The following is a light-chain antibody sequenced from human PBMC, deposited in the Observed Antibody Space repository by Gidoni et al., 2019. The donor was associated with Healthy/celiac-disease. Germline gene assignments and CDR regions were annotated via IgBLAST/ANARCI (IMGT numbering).Light chain of an antibody. Sequence: QSALTQPASVSGSPGQSITISCTGTSSDAGGYNSVSWYQQHPGKAPKLMIYEVSNRPSGVSNRFSGSKSGNTASLTISVLQAEDEADYYCSSYTSSSTVVFGGGTKLTVL. CDR2: EVS. CDR3: SSYTSSSTVV. CDR1: SSDAGGYNS. V-gene: IGLV2-14*01. J-gene: IGLJ2*01.